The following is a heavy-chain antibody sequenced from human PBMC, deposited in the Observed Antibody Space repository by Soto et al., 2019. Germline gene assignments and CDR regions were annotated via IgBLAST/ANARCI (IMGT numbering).Heavy chain of an antibody. CDR3: ARGIPLSYYDYTWGSYRYGPYAFDI. V-gene: IGHV1-8*01. J-gene: IGHJ3*02. D-gene: IGHD3-16*02. Sequence: ASVKVSCKASGYTFTSYDINWVRQATGQGLEWMGWMNPNSGNTGYAQKFQGRVTMTRNTSISTAYMELSSLRSEDTAVYYCARGIPLSYYDYTWGSYRYGPYAFDIWGQGTMVTVS. CDR2: MNPNSGNT. CDR1: GYTFTSYD.